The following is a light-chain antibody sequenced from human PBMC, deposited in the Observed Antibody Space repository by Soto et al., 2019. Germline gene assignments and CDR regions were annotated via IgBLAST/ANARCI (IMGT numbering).Light chain of an antibody. CDR2: GNN. Sequence: QSVLTQPPSVSGAPGQRVTIPCTGTSSNIGAGFDVHWYQHLPGTAPKLLIYGNNHRPSGVPDRFSGSKSGTSASLAITGLQAEDEADYYCQSCDTSLGRSVFGGGTKLTVL. J-gene: IGLJ2*01. CDR1: SSNIGAGFD. CDR3: QSCDTSLGRSV. V-gene: IGLV1-40*01.